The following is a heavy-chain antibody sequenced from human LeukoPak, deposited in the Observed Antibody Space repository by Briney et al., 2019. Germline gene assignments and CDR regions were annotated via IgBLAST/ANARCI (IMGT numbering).Heavy chain of an antibody. Sequence: GGSLRLSCAASGFTFSSYWMHWVRQAPGKGLVWVSRINSDGSSTSYADSVEGRFTISRDNTKNTLYLQMNSLRAEDTAVYYCARTSSWSDAFDIWGHGTMVTVSS. J-gene: IGHJ3*02. CDR2: INSDGSST. V-gene: IGHV3-74*01. CDR1: GFTFSSYW. CDR3: ARTSSWSDAFDI. D-gene: IGHD6-13*01.